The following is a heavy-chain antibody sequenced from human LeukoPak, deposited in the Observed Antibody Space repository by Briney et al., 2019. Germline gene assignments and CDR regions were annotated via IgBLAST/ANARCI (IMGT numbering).Heavy chain of an antibody. V-gene: IGHV4-4*07. Sequence: SETLSLTCTVSGGSISSYYWSWIRQPAGKGLEWIGRIYTSGSTNYSPSLKSRVTMSVDTSKNQFSLKLSSVTAADTAVYYCARGGDYYETPGFDYWGQGTLVTVSS. D-gene: IGHD3-22*01. CDR2: IYTSGST. J-gene: IGHJ4*02. CDR1: GGSISSYY. CDR3: ARGGDYYETPGFDY.